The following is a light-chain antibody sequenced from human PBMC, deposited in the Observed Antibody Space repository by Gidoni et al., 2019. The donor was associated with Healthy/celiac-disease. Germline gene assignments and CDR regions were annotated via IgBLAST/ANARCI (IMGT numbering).Light chain of an antibody. CDR2: KAS. V-gene: IGKV1-5*03. J-gene: IGKJ1*01. Sequence: DIQMTQSPSTLSASVGDRVTITCRASQSISSWLAWYQQKPGKAPKLLIYKASSLESGVPSRFSGSGSGTEFTLTISSLQPDDFATYYCQQYNSYPWTCXXXTKVEIK. CDR1: QSISSW. CDR3: QQYNSYPWT.